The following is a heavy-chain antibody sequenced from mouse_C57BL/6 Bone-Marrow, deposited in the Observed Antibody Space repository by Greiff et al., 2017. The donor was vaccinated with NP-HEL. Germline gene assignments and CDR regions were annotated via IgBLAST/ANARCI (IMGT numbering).Heavy chain of an antibody. D-gene: IGHD2-12*01. V-gene: IGHV6-3*01. CDR3: TDSSLPMYY. CDR2: IRLKSDNYAT. J-gene: IGHJ4*01. Sequence: EVKLQESGGGLVQPGGSMKLSCVASGFTFSNYWMNWVRQSPEKGLEWVAQIRLKSDNYATHYAASVKGRFTISREDSNNGVYLLMSNLWAEDTGIYYCTDSSLPMYYWGQGTSVTVSS. CDR1: GFTFSNYW.